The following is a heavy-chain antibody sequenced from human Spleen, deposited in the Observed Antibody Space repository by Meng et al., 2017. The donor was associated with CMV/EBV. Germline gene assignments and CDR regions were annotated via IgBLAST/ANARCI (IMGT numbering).Heavy chain of an antibody. D-gene: IGHD6-13*01. CDR3: AKDHVPYSSPGNSFYGMDV. CDR2: INSDGTNS. Sequence: GKSLKISCAASGFMFDSYWMHWVRQVPGKGLVWVARINSDGTNSVYADSVMGRFTISRDNAKNMLYLQMNSLRAEDTALYYCAKDHVPYSSPGNSFYGMDVWGQGTTVTVSS. CDR1: GFMFDSYW. V-gene: IGHV3-74*03. J-gene: IGHJ6*02.